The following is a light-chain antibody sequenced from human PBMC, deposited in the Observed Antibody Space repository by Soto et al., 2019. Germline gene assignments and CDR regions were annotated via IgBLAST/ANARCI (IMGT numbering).Light chain of an antibody. V-gene: IGLV1-44*01. CDR1: SSNIGSNT. Sequence: QSVPIQPPSASGPPGQRVTISCSGSSSNIGSNTVNWYQQLPGTAPKLLIYSNDQRPSGVPDRLSGSKSGTSASLAISGLQSEDEADYYCAAWDDSLNGVIFGGGTKLTVL. J-gene: IGLJ2*01. CDR3: AAWDDSLNGVI. CDR2: SND.